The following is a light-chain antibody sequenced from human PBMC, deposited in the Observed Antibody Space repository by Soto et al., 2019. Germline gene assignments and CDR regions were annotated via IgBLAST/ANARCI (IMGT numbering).Light chain of an antibody. CDR3: CSYAGSSTYV. CDR2: EGN. Sequence: QSVLTQPASVSGSPGQSITISCTGTSSDVGSYNLVSWFQQHPGKAPKLMIYEGNKRPSGVSTRFSGSKSGNTASLTISGLQAEDEADYYCCSYAGSSTYVFGTGTRSPS. CDR1: SSDVGSYNL. J-gene: IGLJ1*01. V-gene: IGLV2-23*01.